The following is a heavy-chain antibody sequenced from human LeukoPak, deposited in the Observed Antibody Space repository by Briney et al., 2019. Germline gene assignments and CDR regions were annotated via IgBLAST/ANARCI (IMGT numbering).Heavy chain of an antibody. CDR3: ARVNNGNYQVPYYYYGMDV. Sequence: GRSLRLSCAASGFTFSSYAMHWVRQAPGKGLEWVAVISYDGSNKYYADSVKGRFTISRDNSNNTLYLQMNSLRAEDTAVYYCARVNNGNYQVPYYYYGMDVWGQGTTVTVSS. CDR2: ISYDGSNK. V-gene: IGHV3-30-3*01. CDR1: GFTFSSYA. D-gene: IGHD1-7*01. J-gene: IGHJ6*02.